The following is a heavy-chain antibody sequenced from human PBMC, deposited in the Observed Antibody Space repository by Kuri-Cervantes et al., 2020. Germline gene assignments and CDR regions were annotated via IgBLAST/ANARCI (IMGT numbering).Heavy chain of an antibody. V-gene: IGHV1-3*01. CDR2: SNAGNGNT. CDR1: GYTFTSYA. D-gene: IGHD2-8*02. CDR3: ARPGPWFDP. Sequence: ASVKVSCKASGYTFTSYAMHWVRQAPGQRLEWMGWSNAGNGNTGYAQKFQGRVTMTRNTSISTAYMELSSLRSEDTAVYYCARPGPWFDPWGQGTLVTVSS. J-gene: IGHJ5*02.